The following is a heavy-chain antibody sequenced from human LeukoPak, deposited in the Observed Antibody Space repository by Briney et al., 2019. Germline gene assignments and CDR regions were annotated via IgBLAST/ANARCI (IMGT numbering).Heavy chain of an antibody. CDR3: AKAQPTLISRSFDC. CDR2: ISSDGKTE. Sequence: GGSLRLSCVASGFTFSSYGMHWVRQAPGKGLEWVAVISSDGKTEICADSVRGRFTISRDNSKGTHYLQMNSLRSEDTAVYYCAKAQPTLISRSFDCWGQGVLVTVSS. D-gene: IGHD3-10*01. V-gene: IGHV3-30*18. J-gene: IGHJ4*02. CDR1: GFTFSSYG.